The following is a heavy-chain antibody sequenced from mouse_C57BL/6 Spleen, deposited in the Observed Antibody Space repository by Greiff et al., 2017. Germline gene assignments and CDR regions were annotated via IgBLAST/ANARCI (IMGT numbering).Heavy chain of an antibody. V-gene: IGHV1-50*01. CDR2: IDPSDSYT. CDR3: ARGFITTVVEGAMDY. CDR1: GYTFTSYW. J-gene: IGHJ4*01. D-gene: IGHD1-1*01. Sequence: VQLQQSGAELVKPGASVKLSCKASGYTFTSYWMQWVKQRPGQGLEWIGEIDPSDSYTNYNQKFKGKATLTVDTSSSTAYMQLSSLTSEDSAVYYCARGFITTVVEGAMDYWGQGTSVTVSS.